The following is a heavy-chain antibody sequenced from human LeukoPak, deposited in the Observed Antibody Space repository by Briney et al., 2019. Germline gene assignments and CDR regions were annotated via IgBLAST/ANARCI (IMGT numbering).Heavy chain of an antibody. CDR2: ISGSGGST. J-gene: IGHJ2*01. D-gene: IGHD2-2*01. Sequence: GGSLRLSCAASGFTFSCYAMNWVRQAPGKGLEWVSSISGSGGSTYYADSVKGRFTISRDNSKNTLYLQMNSLRAENTAVYCCARGVVPAAMRYWYFDLRGRGTLVTVSS. CDR3: ARGVVPAAMRYWYFDL. CDR1: GFTFSCYA. V-gene: IGHV3-23*01.